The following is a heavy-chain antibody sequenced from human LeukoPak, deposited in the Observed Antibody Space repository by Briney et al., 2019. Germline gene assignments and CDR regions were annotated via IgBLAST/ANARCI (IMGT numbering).Heavy chain of an antibody. Sequence: GGSLGLSCAASGFTFSSYAMSWVRQAPGKGLEWVSAISSSGGSTYYADSVKGRFTISRDNSKNTLYLQMNSLRAEDTAVYYCAKGEWIQFQLYYFDYWGQGTLVTVSS. D-gene: IGHD5-18*01. CDR3: AKGEWIQFQLYYFDY. V-gene: IGHV3-23*01. J-gene: IGHJ4*02. CDR2: ISSSGGST. CDR1: GFTFSSYA.